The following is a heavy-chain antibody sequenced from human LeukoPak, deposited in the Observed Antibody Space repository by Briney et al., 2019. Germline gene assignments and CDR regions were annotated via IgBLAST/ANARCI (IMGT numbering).Heavy chain of an antibody. D-gene: IGHD3-22*01. CDR3: AREKKPYYYDSSGYYSFDY. J-gene: IGHJ4*02. CDR2: IIPIFGTA. V-gene: IGHV1-69*01. CDR1: GGTFIIYA. Sequence: SVTVSFKSSGGTFIIYAIGWVRQPPGQGLEWMGGIIPIFGTANYAQKFQGRVTITADESTSTAYMELSSLRSEDTAVYYCAREKKPYYYDSSGYYSFDYWGQGTLVTVSS.